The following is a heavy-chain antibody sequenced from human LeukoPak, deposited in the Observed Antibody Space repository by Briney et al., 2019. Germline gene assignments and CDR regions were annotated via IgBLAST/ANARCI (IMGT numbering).Heavy chain of an antibody. J-gene: IGHJ4*02. D-gene: IGHD6-13*01. CDR3: ARDLYSSSWYYFDY. Sequence: PGGSLRLSCAASGFTFSSYVMHWVGQAPGKGLEWVAVISYDGSNKYYADSVKGRFTISRDNSKNTLYLQMNSLRAEDTAVYYCARDLYSSSWYYFDYWGQGTLVTVSS. CDR1: GFTFSSYV. V-gene: IGHV3-30*04. CDR2: ISYDGSNK.